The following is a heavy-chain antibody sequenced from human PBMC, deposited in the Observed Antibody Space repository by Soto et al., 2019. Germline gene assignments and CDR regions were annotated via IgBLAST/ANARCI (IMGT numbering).Heavy chain of an antibody. V-gene: IGHV3-23*01. CDR3: AKDSRYSSSTNWFDP. D-gene: IGHD6-13*01. CDR2: ISGSGGST. J-gene: IGHJ5*02. CDR1: GFTFSSYA. Sequence: PWGSLRLSCAASGFTFSSYAMSWVRQAPGKGLEWVSAISGSGGSTYYADSVKGRFTISRDNSKNTLYLQMNSLRAEDTAVYYCAKDSRYSSSTNWFDPWGQGTLVTVSS.